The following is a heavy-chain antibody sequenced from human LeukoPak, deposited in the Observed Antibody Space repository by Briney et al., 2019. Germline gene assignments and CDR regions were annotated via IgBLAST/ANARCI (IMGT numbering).Heavy chain of an antibody. J-gene: IGHJ4*02. CDR2: IIPILGIA. CDR3: VRGPLLNYYDSSSLDY. Sequence: SVKVSCKASGGTFSSYAISRVRQAPGQGLEWMGRIIPILGIANYAQKFQGRVTITADKSTSTAYMELSSLRSEDTAVYYCVRGPLLNYYDSSSLDYWGQGTLVTVSS. V-gene: IGHV1-69*04. CDR1: GGTFSSYA. D-gene: IGHD3-22*01.